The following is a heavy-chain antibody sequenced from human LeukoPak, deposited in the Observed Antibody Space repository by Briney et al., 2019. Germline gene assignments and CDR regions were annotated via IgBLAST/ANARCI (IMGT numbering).Heavy chain of an antibody. Sequence: ASVKVSCKASGYTFTGYYIHWVRQAPGQGLEWMGWINPNSGGTNYAQKFRGRVTMTRDTSISTACMELSRLRSDDTAVYYCVRDKGGAVAAPFDYWGQGTLVTVSS. CDR1: GYTFTGYY. CDR3: VRDKGGAVAAPFDY. V-gene: IGHV1-2*02. J-gene: IGHJ4*02. D-gene: IGHD6-19*01. CDR2: INPNSGGT.